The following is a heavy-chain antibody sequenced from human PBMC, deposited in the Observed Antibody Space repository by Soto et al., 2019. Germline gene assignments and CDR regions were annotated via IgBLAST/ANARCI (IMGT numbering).Heavy chain of an antibody. J-gene: IGHJ4*02. CDR3: ARRGRIAAAGDYYFDY. D-gene: IGHD6-13*01. CDR2: INHSGST. V-gene: IGHV4-34*01. CDR1: GGSFSGYY. Sequence: PSETLSLTCAVYGGSFSGYYWSWIRQPPGKGLEWIGEINHSGSTNYNPSLKSRVTISVDTSKNQFSLKLSSVTAADTAVYYCARRGRIAAAGDYYFDYWGQGTLVPV.